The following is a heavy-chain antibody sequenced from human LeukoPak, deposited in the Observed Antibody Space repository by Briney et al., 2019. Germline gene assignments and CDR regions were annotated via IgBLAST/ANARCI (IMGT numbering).Heavy chain of an antibody. J-gene: IGHJ6*04. D-gene: IGHD3-9*01. Sequence: GASLKISCKTSGDTFSSYAISWVRQAPGQGLEWMGGIIPIFGTANCAQKFQGRVTITADKSTSTAYIELSSVRSEDTAVYYCARGGDDDILTGYYRHYYYGMDVWGKGTTVTVSS. CDR3: ARGGDDDILTGYYRHYYYGMDV. CDR2: IIPIFGTA. CDR1: GDTFSSYA. V-gene: IGHV1-69*06.